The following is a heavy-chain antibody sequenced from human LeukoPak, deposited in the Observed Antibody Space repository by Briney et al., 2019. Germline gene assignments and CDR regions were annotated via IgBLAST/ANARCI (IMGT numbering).Heavy chain of an antibody. Sequence: GGSLRLSCAASGFTFSSYSMNWVRQAPGKGLEWVSSISSSSSYIYYADSVKGRFTISRDDSKNTLYLQMNSLRAEDTAVYYCASYGSGSYSGYWGQGTLVTVSS. CDR3: ASYGSGSYSGY. CDR2: ISSSSSYI. D-gene: IGHD3-10*01. V-gene: IGHV3-21*04. CDR1: GFTFSSYS. J-gene: IGHJ4*02.